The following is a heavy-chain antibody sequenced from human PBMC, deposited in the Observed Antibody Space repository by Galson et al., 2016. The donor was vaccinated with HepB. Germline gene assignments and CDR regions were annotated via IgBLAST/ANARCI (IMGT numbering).Heavy chain of an antibody. D-gene: IGHD6-13*01. CDR2: IYYTGST. Sequence: TLSLTCTVSGGSISSGGYYWTWIRQRPGKGLEWIGYIYYTGSTYYNPSLKSRVSISMDTSKNHFSLRLTSLTAADTAVYFCGRGRQQVDYWGQGILVTVSS. J-gene: IGHJ4*02. CDR3: GRGRQQVDY. CDR1: GGSISSGGYY. V-gene: IGHV4-31*03.